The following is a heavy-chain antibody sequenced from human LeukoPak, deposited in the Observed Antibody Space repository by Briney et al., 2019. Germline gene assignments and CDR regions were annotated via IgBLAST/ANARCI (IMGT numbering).Heavy chain of an antibody. Sequence: ATVKISCKASGYTFTIYYINWVRQAPGHGLEWMGIINPSGGRTSYGQKFQGRVTMTRDMSTSTVYMELSSLRSEDTAVYYCARGVGGLSGGRDFDYWGQGTLVTVSS. J-gene: IGHJ4*02. CDR2: INPSGGRT. CDR1: GYTFTIYY. D-gene: IGHD3-10*01. V-gene: IGHV1-46*01. CDR3: ARGVGGLSGGRDFDY.